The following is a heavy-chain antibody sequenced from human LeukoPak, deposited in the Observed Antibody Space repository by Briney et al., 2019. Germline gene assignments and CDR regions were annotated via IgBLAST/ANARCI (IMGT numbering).Heavy chain of an antibody. V-gene: IGHV4-39*07. CDR1: GGSISSSSYY. D-gene: IGHD5-18*01. Sequence: SETLSLTCTVSGGSISSSSYYWGWIRQPPGKGLEWIGSIYYSGSTYYNPSLKSRVTISVDTSKNQFSLKLSSVTAADTAVYYCARSLGYSYGPYYMDVWGKGTTVTVSS. J-gene: IGHJ6*03. CDR3: ARSLGYSYGPYYMDV. CDR2: IYYSGST.